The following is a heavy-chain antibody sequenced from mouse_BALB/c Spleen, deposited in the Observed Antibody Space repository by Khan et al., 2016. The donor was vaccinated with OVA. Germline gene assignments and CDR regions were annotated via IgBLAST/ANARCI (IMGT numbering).Heavy chain of an antibody. D-gene: IGHD1-1*01. CDR2: VSTGGSYT. J-gene: IGHJ3*01. Sequence: EVELVESGGDLVKPGGSLKLSCAASGFTFSTYGMSWVRQTPDRRLEWVATVSTGGSYTYYPDSVKGRFTISRDNAKNTLYLQMNSLTSEDTAMFYCAKFAYYYYGEGFAYWGQGTLVTVSA. V-gene: IGHV5-6*01. CDR3: AKFAYYYYGEGFAY. CDR1: GFTFSTYG.